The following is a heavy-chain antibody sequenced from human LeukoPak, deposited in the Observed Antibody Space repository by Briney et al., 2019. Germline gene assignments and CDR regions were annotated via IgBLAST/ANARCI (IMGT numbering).Heavy chain of an antibody. CDR1: GYTSTGYY. D-gene: IGHD3-3*01. Sequence: ASVKGSCRAPGYTSTGYYMHWVRRAPGHGLEWLGGINPVTGVTNSAQKLLGGVTLTRDTSISTGYMELYRRRNEDTGIYFCATLGFDSQGYYDVEFDNWGQGTVVTVSS. V-gene: IGHV1-2*02. J-gene: IGHJ4*02. CDR3: ATLGFDSQGYYDVEFDN. CDR2: INPVTGVT.